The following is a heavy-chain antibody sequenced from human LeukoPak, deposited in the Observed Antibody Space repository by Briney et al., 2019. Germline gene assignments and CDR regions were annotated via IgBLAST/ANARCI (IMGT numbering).Heavy chain of an antibody. J-gene: IGHJ1*01. D-gene: IGHD3-10*01. CDR1: GGSFSDYY. CDR3: ASLLWFGELFQH. CDR2: ISRHGST. V-gene: IGHV4-34*01. Sequence: SETLSLTCAVYGGSFSDYYWSWIRQPPGKGLEWIGEISRHGSTNYNPSLKSRVTISIDTSKNQFSLKLSSVTAADTAVYYCASLLWFGELFQHWGQGTLVTVSS.